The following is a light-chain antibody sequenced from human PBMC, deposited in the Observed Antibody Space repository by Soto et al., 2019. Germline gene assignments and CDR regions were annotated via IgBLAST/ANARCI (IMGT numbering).Light chain of an antibody. CDR3: QQYDKLPYT. J-gene: IGKJ2*01. CDR1: QSISTW. V-gene: IGKV1-5*01. CDR2: DAS. Sequence: DIQMTQSPSTLSASVGDGVTITCRASQSISTWLAWYQQKPGKAPKLLIYDASTLESGVPSRFSGSGSGTEFTLTISSLQPDDFATYYCQQYDKLPYTFGQGTKLEIK.